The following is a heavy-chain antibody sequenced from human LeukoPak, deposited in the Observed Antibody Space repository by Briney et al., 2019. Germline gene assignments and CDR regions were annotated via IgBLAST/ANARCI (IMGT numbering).Heavy chain of an antibody. J-gene: IGHJ3*02. CDR2: IEQDGSEK. CDR1: GFIFSSYW. CDR3: VRRLYCGGDCNAFDI. D-gene: IGHD2-21*02. V-gene: IGHV3-7*04. Sequence: PGGSLRLSCAASGFIFSSYWMSWVRQAPGRGLEWVANIEQDGSEKYYVGSVKGRFAISRDNAKNSLFLQMTTLRAEDTAVYYCVRRLYCGGDCNAFDIWGQGTMVVVSS.